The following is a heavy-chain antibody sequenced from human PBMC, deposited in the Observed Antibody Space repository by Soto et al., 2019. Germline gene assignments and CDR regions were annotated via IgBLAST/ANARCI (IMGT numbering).Heavy chain of an antibody. CDR3: ARGKSTDAYNPLGY. CDR2: ISSAGRT. D-gene: IGHD1-1*01. V-gene: IGHV3-53*01. Sequence: PGGSLRLSCAASGFNVSNHYMTWVRQAPGRGLQWVSVISSAGRTYSADSVKGRFTISRDESKNSLFLQMDNLRAEDTATYYCARGKSTDAYNPLGYWGPGTLVTVSS. J-gene: IGHJ4*02. CDR1: GFNVSNHY.